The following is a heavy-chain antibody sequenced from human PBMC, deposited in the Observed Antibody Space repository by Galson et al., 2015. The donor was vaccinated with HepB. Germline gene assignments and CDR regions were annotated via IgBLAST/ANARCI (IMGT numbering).Heavy chain of an antibody. Sequence: LSLTCTVSGDSIGSSSYYWAWIRQPPGKGLEWIGTIYYTGSTFYNASLRSRVTISEDTSKNQFFLKLSSVTGADTAVYYRARHVSEGGWWGWVDAWGQGTLVTVSS. CDR2: IYYTGST. CDR3: ARHVSEGGWWGWVDA. V-gene: IGHV4-39*01. J-gene: IGHJ5*02. CDR1: GDSIGSSSYY. D-gene: IGHD6-19*01.